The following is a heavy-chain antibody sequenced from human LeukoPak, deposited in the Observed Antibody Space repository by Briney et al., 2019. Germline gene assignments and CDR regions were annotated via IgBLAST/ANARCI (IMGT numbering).Heavy chain of an antibody. D-gene: IGHD3-22*01. J-gene: IGHJ1*01. Sequence: PSETLSLTCSVSGDSVSRSDSYWDWIRQPPGKGLEWIGTIYYSGRTYYSPSLKSRVTMSVDPSNNQFSLNLRSVTAADTAVYYCARRRYYDGSGYLEWGQGPLLSVSS. CDR1: GDSVSRSDSY. CDR2: IYYSGRT. CDR3: ARRRYYDGSGYLE. V-gene: IGHV4-39*01.